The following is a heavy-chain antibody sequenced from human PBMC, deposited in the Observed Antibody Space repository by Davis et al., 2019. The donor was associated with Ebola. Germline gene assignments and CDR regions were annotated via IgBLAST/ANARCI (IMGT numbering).Heavy chain of an antibody. J-gene: IGHJ4*02. Sequence: GESLKISCTASGFTFGDYAMSWVRQAPGKGLEWVGFIRSKAYGGTTEYAASVKGRFTISRDDSKSIAYLQMNSLKTEDTAVYYCTRGSDGIAAAADDYWGQGTLVTVSS. CDR1: GFTFGDYA. D-gene: IGHD6-13*01. CDR3: TRGSDGIAAAADDY. V-gene: IGHV3-49*04. CDR2: IRSKAYGGTT.